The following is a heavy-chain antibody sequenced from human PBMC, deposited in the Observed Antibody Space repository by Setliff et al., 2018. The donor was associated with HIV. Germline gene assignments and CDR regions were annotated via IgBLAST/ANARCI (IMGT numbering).Heavy chain of an antibody. CDR2: IYHTANT. J-gene: IGHJ4*01. D-gene: IGHD1-26*01. CDR1: GGSISTYSYY. CDR3: VRHDPPNSGRFYFDL. Sequence: SETLSLTCSVFGGSISTYSYYWGWVRQPPGMGLEWIGSIYHTANTHYSPSLETRVAIFVDTSKNQSSLRLSSVTAADSAMYYCVRHDPPNSGRFYFDLWGRGTLVTVSS. V-gene: IGHV4-39*01.